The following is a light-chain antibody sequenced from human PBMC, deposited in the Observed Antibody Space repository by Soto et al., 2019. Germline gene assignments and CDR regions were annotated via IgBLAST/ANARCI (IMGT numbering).Light chain of an antibody. CDR2: EVS. V-gene: IGLV2-8*01. J-gene: IGLJ2*01. CDR1: SSDVGGYNF. CDR3: SSYAGTTTVV. Sequence: QSALAQPSSASGSPGQSVTISCTGTSSDVGGYNFVSWYQKHPGKAPKVMIYEVSKRPSGVPDRFSGSKSGNTASLTVSGLQAGDEADYYCSSYAGTTTVVFGGGTKLTVL.